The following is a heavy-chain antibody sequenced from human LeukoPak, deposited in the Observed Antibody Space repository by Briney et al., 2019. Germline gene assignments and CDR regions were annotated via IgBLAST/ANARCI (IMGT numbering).Heavy chain of an antibody. V-gene: IGHV3-30-3*01. D-gene: IGHD6-19*01. J-gene: IGHJ5*02. Sequence: PGGSLRLSCAVSGITFSSFATHWVRQPPGKGLGWVAVISHVVNTKMYSDSVKGRFTIFRDDSKNTLYLQRNSLRPEDTAMYYCAREITLAGNDRRFDPWGQGTLVSVSS. CDR3: AREITLAGNDRRFDP. CDR1: GITFSSFA. CDR2: ISHVVNTK.